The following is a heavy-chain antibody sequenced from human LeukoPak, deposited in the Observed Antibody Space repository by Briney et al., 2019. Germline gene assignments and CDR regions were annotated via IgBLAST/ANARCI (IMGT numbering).Heavy chain of an antibody. CDR3: ASPEASSDYLYYFDY. Sequence: PGGSLRLSCAASGFSFSSYGMHWVRQAPGKGLEWVAVISDDGSNIYYADSVKGRFTISRDNSQNTLYLQMSSLRPEDTAMYYCASPEASSDYLYYFDYWGQGTLVTVSS. V-gene: IGHV3-30*03. D-gene: IGHD4-17*01. J-gene: IGHJ4*02. CDR2: ISDDGSNI. CDR1: GFSFSSYG.